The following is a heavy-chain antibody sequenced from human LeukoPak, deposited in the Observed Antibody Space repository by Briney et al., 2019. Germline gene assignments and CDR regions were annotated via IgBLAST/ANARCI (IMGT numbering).Heavy chain of an antibody. CDR3: ARGQFTFWYFDL. D-gene: IGHD3-16*01. V-gene: IGHV4-34*01. CDR1: GGSFSGYY. Sequence: SETLSLTCAVYGGSFSGYYWRRIRQPPGKGLEWIGEINHSGSTNYNPSLKSRVTISVDTSKNQFSLKLSSVTAADTAVYYCARGQFTFWYFDLWGRGTLVTVSS. J-gene: IGHJ2*01. CDR2: INHSGST.